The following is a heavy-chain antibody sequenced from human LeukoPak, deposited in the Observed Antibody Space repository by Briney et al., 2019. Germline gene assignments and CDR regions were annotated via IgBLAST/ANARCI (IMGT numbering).Heavy chain of an antibody. D-gene: IGHD3-3*01. CDR2: IYYSGST. V-gene: IGHV4-59*01. CDR1: GGSISSYY. Sequence: PSETLSLTCTVSGGSISSYYWSWIRQPPGKGLEWIGYIYYSGSTNYNPSLKSRVTISVDTSKNQFSLKLSSVTAADTAVYYCARVLPNLEWLPHYYMDAWGKGTTVTVSS. CDR3: ARVLPNLEWLPHYYMDA. J-gene: IGHJ6*03.